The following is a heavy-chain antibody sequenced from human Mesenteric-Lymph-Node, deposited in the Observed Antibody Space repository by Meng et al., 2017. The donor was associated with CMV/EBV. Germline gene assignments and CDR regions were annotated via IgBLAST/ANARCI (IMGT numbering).Heavy chain of an antibody. J-gene: IGHJ6*02. CDR3: AKVSWYCATSDCYNYFGMDV. Sequence: GGSLRLSCAASGFSFSNYGMHWVRQAPGEGLEWVAFIRFDGSNKDYGDSVRGRFTVSRDNSKNMLYLEMNSLRAEDTAVFYCAKVSWYCATSDCYNYFGMDVWGQGTTVTVSS. D-gene: IGHD1-26*01. V-gene: IGHV3-30*02. CDR2: IRFDGSNK. CDR1: GFSFSNYG.